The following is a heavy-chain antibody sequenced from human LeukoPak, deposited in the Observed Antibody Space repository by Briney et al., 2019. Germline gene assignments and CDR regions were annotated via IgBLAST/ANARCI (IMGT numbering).Heavy chain of an antibody. CDR1: GFTFSSYW. CDR2: IKQDGSEK. CDR3: ARPHYYDSVYYYMGV. D-gene: IGHD3-22*01. Sequence: GGSLRLSCAASGFTFSSYWMSWVRQAPGKGLEWVANIKQDGSEKYYVDSVKGRFTISRDNAKNSLYLQMNSLRAEDTAVYYCARPHYYDSVYYYMGVWGKGTTVTVSS. J-gene: IGHJ6*03. V-gene: IGHV3-7*01.